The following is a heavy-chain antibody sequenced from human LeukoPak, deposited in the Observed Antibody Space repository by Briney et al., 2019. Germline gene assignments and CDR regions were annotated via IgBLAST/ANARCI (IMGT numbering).Heavy chain of an antibody. CDR3: ATGLAILYYFDY. J-gene: IGHJ4*02. CDR1: GYTFTDYY. D-gene: IGHD3-3*02. CDR2: FDPEDGET. Sequence: ASVKVSCKASGYTFTDYYIHWVRQAPGKGLEWMGGFDPEDGETIYAQKFQGRVTMTEDTSTDTAYMELSSLRSEDTAVYYCATGLAILYYFDYWGQGTLVTVSS. V-gene: IGHV1-24*01.